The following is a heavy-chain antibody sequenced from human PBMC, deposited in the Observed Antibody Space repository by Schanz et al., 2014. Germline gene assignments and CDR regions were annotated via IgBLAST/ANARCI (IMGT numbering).Heavy chain of an antibody. D-gene: IGHD1-26*01. CDR2: IKPDGSEK. J-gene: IGHJ4*02. V-gene: IGHV3-7*01. CDR1: GFTFSAYW. Sequence: EVQLVESGGGLVQPGGSLRLSCAASGFTFSAYWMTWVRQAPGKGLDWVGIIKPDGSEKFYVDSVKGRFTISRDNAKNLIDLHLNSLRAEDTAVYYCAREVGGSFGQHYWGQGALVTVSS. CDR3: AREVGGSFGQHY.